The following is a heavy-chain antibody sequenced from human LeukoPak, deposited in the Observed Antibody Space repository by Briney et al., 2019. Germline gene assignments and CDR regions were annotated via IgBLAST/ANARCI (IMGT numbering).Heavy chain of an antibody. J-gene: IGHJ4*01. CDR2: INPNSGGT. CDR3: ARDRPLDADDYYGFYYFYN. CDR1: GYTFTGYY. D-gene: IGHD3-10*01. Sequence: ASVKVSCNASGYTFTGYYMNWMRQAPGQGLEWMGWINPNSGGTNHAQKFQGRVTMTRDTSISTAYMELSRLRSDDTAVYYCARDRPLDADDYYGFYYFYNWCHGTLVTVSS. V-gene: IGHV1-2*02.